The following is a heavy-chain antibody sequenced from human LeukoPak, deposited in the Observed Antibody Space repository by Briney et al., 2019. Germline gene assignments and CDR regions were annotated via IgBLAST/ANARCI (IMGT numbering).Heavy chain of an antibody. D-gene: IGHD6-19*01. CDR3: AKDVGSAELGIAVAGTHY. CDR2: ISGSGGST. CDR1: GFTFSSYA. J-gene: IGHJ4*02. Sequence: GGSLRLSCAASGFTFSSYAMSWVRQAPGKGLEWVSAISGSGGSTYYADSVKGRFTISRDNSKNTLYLQMNSLRAEDTAVYYCAKDVGSAELGIAVAGTHYWGQGTLVTVSS. V-gene: IGHV3-23*01.